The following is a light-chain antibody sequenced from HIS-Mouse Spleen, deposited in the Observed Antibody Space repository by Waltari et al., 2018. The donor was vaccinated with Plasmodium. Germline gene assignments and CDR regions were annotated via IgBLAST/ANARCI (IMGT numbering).Light chain of an antibody. Sequence: AIWMTQSPSLLSASTGDRVTISCLMSQGISSYLAWYQQKPGKAPELLIYAASTLQSGVPSRFSGSGSGTDFTLTISCLQSEDFATYYCQQYYSFPQTFGQGTKVEIK. CDR3: QQYYSFPQT. J-gene: IGKJ1*01. V-gene: IGKV1D-8*02. CDR1: QGISSY. CDR2: AAS.